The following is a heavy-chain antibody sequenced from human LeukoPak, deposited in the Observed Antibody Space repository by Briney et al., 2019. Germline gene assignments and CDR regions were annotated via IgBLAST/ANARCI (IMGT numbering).Heavy chain of an antibody. J-gene: IGHJ4*02. CDR2: ISWNSGSI. CDR3: ANGIFYGSGSYYRN. D-gene: IGHD3-10*01. Sequence: PGGSLRLSCAASGFTFDDYAMHWVRHAPGKGLEWVSGISWNSGSIGYADSVKGRFTISRDNAKNSLYLQMNCLRAEDTALYYCANGIFYGSGSYYRNWGQGTLVTVSS. V-gene: IGHV3-9*01. CDR1: GFTFDDYA.